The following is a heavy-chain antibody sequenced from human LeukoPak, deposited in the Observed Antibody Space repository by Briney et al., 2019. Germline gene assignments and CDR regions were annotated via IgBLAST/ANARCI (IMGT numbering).Heavy chain of an antibody. CDR1: GVSISSYY. J-gene: IGHJ4*02. D-gene: IGHD3-22*01. CDR2: IYTSGGT. V-gene: IGHV4-4*07. Sequence: PSETLSLTCTVSGVSISSYYWSWIRQPAGKGLEWIGRIYTSGGTNYNPSLKSRVTISVDTSKNQFSLKLSSVTAADTAVYYCARDGRDYYDSSGHFDYWGQGTLVTVSS. CDR3: ARDGRDYYDSSGHFDY.